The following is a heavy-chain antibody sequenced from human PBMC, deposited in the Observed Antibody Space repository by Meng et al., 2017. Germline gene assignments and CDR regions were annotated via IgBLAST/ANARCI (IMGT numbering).Heavy chain of an antibody. V-gene: IGHV3-33*01. CDR3: ARGLSTTYWYFDL. D-gene: IGHD2/OR15-2a*01. Sequence: VVRGGAGGGVVQPGRSMRLSCAASGFISISYAMHWVRQAPGKGLEWVAVIWYDGSNKYYADSVKGRFTISRDNSKNTLYLQMNSLRAEDTAVYYCARGLSTTYWYFDLWGRGTLVTVSS. CDR2: IWYDGSNK. J-gene: IGHJ2*01. CDR1: GFISISYA.